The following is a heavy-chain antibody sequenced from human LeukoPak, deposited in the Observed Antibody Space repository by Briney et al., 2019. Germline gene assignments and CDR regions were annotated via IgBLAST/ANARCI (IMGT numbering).Heavy chain of an antibody. CDR2: IYYSGST. J-gene: IGHJ5*02. D-gene: IGHD6-19*01. CDR3: ARQSSGWYDWFDP. CDR1: GGSISSYY. V-gene: IGHV4-59*01. Sequence: PSETLSLTRTVSGGSISSYYWSWIRQPPGKGLEWIGYIYYSGSTNYNPSLKSRVTISVDTSENQFSLKLSSVTAADTAVYYCARQSSGWYDWFDPWGQGTLVTVSS.